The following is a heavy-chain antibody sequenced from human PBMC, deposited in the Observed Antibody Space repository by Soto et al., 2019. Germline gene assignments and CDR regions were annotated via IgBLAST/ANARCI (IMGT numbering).Heavy chain of an antibody. J-gene: IGHJ4*02. Sequence: TSETLSLTCSVSGGSVRSGSYYWTWIRQPPGKGLEWIGYIYQSGTTNYNASLKSRVTISIDTSKNQFFLKLNSVTAADTAVYYCATTAHLYGDYVDYWGQGTLVTVSS. D-gene: IGHD4-17*01. CDR2: IYQSGTT. CDR1: GGSVRSGSYY. V-gene: IGHV4-61*01. CDR3: ATTAHLYGDYVDY.